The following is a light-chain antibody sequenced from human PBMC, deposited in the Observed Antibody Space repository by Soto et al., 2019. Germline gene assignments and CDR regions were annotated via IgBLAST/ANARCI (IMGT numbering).Light chain of an antibody. V-gene: IGKV1-39*01. CDR3: QQYNNWPRT. CDR1: QSIGRF. CDR2: VAS. J-gene: IGKJ1*01. Sequence: DIQMTQSPSSLSASVGDRVTITCRASQSIGRFLNWHQQKPGKAPNVLINVASTLRSGVPSRFSGSGSGTDFNLTISSLQSEDFAVYYCQQYNNWPRTFGQGTKVDIK.